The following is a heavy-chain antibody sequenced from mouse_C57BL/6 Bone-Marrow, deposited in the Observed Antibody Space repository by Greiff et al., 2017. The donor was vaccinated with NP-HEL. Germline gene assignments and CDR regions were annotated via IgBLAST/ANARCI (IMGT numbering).Heavy chain of an antibody. CDR3: ARWGEDY. J-gene: IGHJ2*01. CDR2: IDPSDSYT. V-gene: IGHV1-69*01. Sequence: QVQLKQPGAELVMPGASVKLSCKASGYTFTSYWMHWVKQRPGQGLEWIGEIDPSDSYTNYNQKFKGKSTLTVDKSSITAYMQLSSLTSEDSAVYYCARWGEDYWGQGTTLTVSS. CDR1: GYTFTSYW.